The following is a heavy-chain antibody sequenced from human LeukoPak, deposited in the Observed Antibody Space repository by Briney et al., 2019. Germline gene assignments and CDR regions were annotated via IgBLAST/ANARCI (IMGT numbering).Heavy chain of an antibody. CDR3: ITGDYDFWSGFYSPNHYFDY. V-gene: IGHV3-30-3*01. CDR2: ISYDGSNK. Sequence: GGSLRLSCAASGFTFSSYAMHWVRQAPGKGLEWVAVISYDGSNKYYADSVKGRFTISRDNSKNTLYLQMNSLKTEDTAVYYCITGDYDFWSGFYSPNHYFDYWGQGTLVTVSS. CDR1: GFTFSSYA. J-gene: IGHJ4*02. D-gene: IGHD3-3*01.